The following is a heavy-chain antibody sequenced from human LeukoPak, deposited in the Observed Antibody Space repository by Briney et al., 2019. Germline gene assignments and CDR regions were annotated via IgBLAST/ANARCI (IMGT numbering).Heavy chain of an antibody. CDR1: GYSIRTDYY. CDR3: AREVVAATGAFDI. J-gene: IGHJ3*02. D-gene: IGHD2-15*01. Sequence: PSETLSLICTVSGYSIRTDYYWGWIWQPPGQGPEWIGTIYKSGNTYYNPSLRSRVTISVDTSKNQFSLKVSSVTAAGSAVYYCAREVVAATGAFDIWGQGTVVIVSS. V-gene: IGHV4-38-2*02. CDR2: IYKSGNT.